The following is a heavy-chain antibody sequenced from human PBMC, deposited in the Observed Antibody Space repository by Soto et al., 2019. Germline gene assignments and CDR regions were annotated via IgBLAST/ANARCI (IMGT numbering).Heavy chain of an antibody. J-gene: IGHJ4*02. CDR2: ISGSGGST. V-gene: IGHV3-23*01. CDR3: AKYYSQRTINVDTAMAAVWEASDY. D-gene: IGHD5-18*01. CDR1: GFTFSSYA. Sequence: EVQLLESGGGLVQPGGSLRLSCAASGFTFSSYAMSWVRQAPGKGLEWVSAISGSGGSTYYADSVKGRFTISRDNSKNTLYMQMNSLRAEDTAVYYCAKYYSQRTINVDTAMAAVWEASDYWGQGTLVTVSS.